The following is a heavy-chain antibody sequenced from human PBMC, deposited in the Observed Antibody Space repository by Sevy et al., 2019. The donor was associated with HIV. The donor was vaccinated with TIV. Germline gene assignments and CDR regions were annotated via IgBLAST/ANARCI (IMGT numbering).Heavy chain of an antibody. J-gene: IGHJ4*02. Sequence: GGSLRLSCAAFGFTLSTHEMHWVRQAPGKGLEWVAVIWSEGDDESYADSVRGRFTISRENSKNTLYLQMNSLRSEDTAVYYCATEYSNGFDYWGQGPRVTVSS. CDR2: IWSEGDDE. CDR3: ATEYSNGFDY. D-gene: IGHD4-4*01. V-gene: IGHV3-33*01. CDR1: GFTLSTHE.